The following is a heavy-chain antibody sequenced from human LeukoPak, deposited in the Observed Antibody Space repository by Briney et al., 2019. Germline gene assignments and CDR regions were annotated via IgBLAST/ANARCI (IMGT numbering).Heavy chain of an antibody. CDR3: ATDYRVVAATFDAFDI. CDR1: GYTLTELS. V-gene: IGHV1-24*01. J-gene: IGHJ3*02. CDR2: FDPEDGET. Sequence: GASVEVSCKVSGYTLTELSMHWVRQAPGKGLEWMGGFDPEDGETIYAQKFQGRVTMTEDTSTDTAYMELSSLRSEDTAVYYCATDYRVVAATFDAFDIWGQGAMVTVSS. D-gene: IGHD2-15*01.